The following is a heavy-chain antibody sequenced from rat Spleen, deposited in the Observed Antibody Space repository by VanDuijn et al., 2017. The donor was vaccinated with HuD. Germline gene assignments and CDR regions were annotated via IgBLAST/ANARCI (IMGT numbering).Heavy chain of an antibody. Sequence: QVQLMESGPGLVQPSETLSLTCTVSGFSLTSYNVHWVRQPPGKGLEWMGVMWSGGSTAYNSLLKSRLSISRDTSKSQVFLKMKSLQTEDTAMYFCVTAGYNLDCWGQGVMVSVSS. CDR1: GFSLTSYN. D-gene: IGHD1-5*01. CDR3: VTAGYNLDC. V-gene: IGHV2-45*01. CDR2: MWSGGST. J-gene: IGHJ2*01.